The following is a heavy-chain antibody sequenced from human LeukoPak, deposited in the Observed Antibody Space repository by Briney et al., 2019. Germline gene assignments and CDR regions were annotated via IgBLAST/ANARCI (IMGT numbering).Heavy chain of an antibody. CDR1: GLTLSSRW. CDR2: IDKDGSEE. J-gene: IGHJ4*02. Sequence: GGSLRLSCSASGLTLSSRWVNWVRQAPGKGLEWVAIIDKDGSEENYVDSARGRFTISRDNGKNSLYLQMNRLRAEDTALYYCVRDRNWAFDYWGQGTLVTVSS. D-gene: IGHD7-27*01. V-gene: IGHV3-7*01. CDR3: VRDRNWAFDY.